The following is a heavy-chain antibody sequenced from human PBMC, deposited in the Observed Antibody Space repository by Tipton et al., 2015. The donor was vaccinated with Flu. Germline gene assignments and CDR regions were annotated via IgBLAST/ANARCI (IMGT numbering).Heavy chain of an antibody. J-gene: IGHJ4*02. D-gene: IGHD6-13*01. CDR3: AKVIGSWSTGYFDY. CDR1: GFTFDDYA. CDR2: ISWNSGSI. Sequence: SLRLSCAASGFTFDDYAMHWVRQAPGKGLEWVSGISWNSGSIGYADSVKGRFTISRDNAKNSLYLQMNSLRAEDTALYYCAKVIGSWSTGYFDYWGQGTLVTVSS. V-gene: IGHV3-9*01.